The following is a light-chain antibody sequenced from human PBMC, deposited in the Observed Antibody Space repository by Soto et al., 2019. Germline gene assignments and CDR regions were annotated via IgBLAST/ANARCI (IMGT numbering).Light chain of an antibody. CDR2: TTN. J-gene: IGLJ1*01. CDR1: SYKIGTSS. V-gene: IGLV1-44*01. Sequence: QSVLTQPHSASGTPGQRVTISCSGSSYKIGTSSVHWFQQLPGTAPKLLISTTNQRPSGVPERFSGSKSGTSASLAIIGLQSEDEADYYCAAWDDSLNGHVFGTGTKVTVL. CDR3: AAWDDSLNGHV.